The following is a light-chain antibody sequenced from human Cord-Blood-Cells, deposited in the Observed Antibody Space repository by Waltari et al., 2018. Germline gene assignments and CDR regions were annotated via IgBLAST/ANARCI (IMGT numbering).Light chain of an antibody. V-gene: IGLV2-14*01. Sequence: QSALTQPASVSGSPGQSITISCTGTSSDVGGYNYVSWYQQHPGKAPKLMIYDGSNRPSGVSNRFSGSKSGNPASLTISGLQAEAEADYYCSSYTSSSTWVFGGGTKLTVL. CDR2: DGS. CDR3: SSYTSSSTWV. CDR1: SSDVGGYNY. J-gene: IGLJ3*02.